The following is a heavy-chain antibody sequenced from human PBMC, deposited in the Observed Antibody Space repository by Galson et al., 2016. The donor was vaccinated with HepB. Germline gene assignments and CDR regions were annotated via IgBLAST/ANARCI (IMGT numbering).Heavy chain of an antibody. CDR3: ARLDLYYDSPNPDDDASDI. CDR2: INPHSGGT. Sequence: SVKVSCKASGYTFTGYYMHWVRQAPVQGLEWMGWINPHSGGTNYAQKFQGRVTMTRDTSISTAYMELSRLRSDDTAVYYCARLDLYYDSPNPDDDASDIWGQGTMVTVSS. CDR1: GYTFTGYY. V-gene: IGHV1-2*02. D-gene: IGHD3-16*01. J-gene: IGHJ3*02.